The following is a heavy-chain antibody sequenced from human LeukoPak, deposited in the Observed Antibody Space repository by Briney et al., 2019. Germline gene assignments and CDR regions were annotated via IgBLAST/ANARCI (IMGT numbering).Heavy chain of an antibody. CDR1: GGSISSGDYY. CDR2: IYYSGST. Sequence: PSETLSLTCTVSGGSISSGDYYWNWIRQPPGKGLEWIGYIYYSGSTYYNPSLKSRVTISVDTSKNQFSLKLSSVTAADTAVYYCARSTPNGDYYYYYMDVWGKGTTVTVSS. J-gene: IGHJ6*03. CDR3: ARSTPNGDYYYYYMDV. V-gene: IGHV4-30-4*08. D-gene: IGHD4-17*01.